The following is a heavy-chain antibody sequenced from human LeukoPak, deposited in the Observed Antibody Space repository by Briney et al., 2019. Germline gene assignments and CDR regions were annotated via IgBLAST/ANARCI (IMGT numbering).Heavy chain of an antibody. CDR3: AKSDSYYYGSGSLTGNWFDP. CDR2: ISGSGGST. Sequence: GGSLRLSCAASGFTFSSYAMSWARQAPGKGLEWVSAISGSGGSTYYADSVKGRFTISRDNSKNTLYLQMNSLRAEDTAVYYCAKSDSYYYGSGSLTGNWFDPWGQGALVTVSS. D-gene: IGHD3-10*01. V-gene: IGHV3-23*01. CDR1: GFTFSSYA. J-gene: IGHJ5*02.